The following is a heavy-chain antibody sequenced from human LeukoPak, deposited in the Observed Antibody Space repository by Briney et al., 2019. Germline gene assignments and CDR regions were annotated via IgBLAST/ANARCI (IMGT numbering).Heavy chain of an antibody. CDR1: GFTFSSYG. J-gene: IGHJ4*02. Sequence: GGSLRLSCAASGFTFSSYGMHWVRQAPGKGLEWVAVISYDGSNKYYADSVKGRFTISRDNSKNTLYLQMNSLRAEDTAVYYCARRVDDYWGQGTLVTVSS. V-gene: IGHV3-30*03. CDR2: ISYDGSNK. CDR3: ARRVDDY.